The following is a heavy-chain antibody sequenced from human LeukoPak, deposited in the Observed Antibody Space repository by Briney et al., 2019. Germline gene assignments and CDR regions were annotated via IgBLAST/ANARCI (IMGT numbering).Heavy chain of an antibody. V-gene: IGHV4-34*01. D-gene: IGHD4-23*01. J-gene: IGHJ4*02. Sequence: SETLSLTCAVYGGSFSGYYWSWIRQPPGKGLEWIGEINHSGSTNYNPSLKSRVTISVDTSKNQFSLKLSSVTAADTAVYCCARLYGGNSRGPFDFWGPGTLVTVSS. CDR1: GGSFSGYY. CDR2: INHSGST. CDR3: ARLYGGNSRGPFDF.